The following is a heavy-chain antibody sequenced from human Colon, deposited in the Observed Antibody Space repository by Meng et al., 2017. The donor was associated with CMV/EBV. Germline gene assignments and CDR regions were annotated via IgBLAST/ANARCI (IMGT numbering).Heavy chain of an antibody. D-gene: IGHD5-24*01. CDR3: VRFGAEMPTD. CDR2: ISGSGSTI. CDR1: GFAFSSYE. J-gene: IGHJ4*02. V-gene: IGHV3-48*03. Sequence: GESLKISCAASGFAFSSYEMNWVRQAPGKGLEWISYISGSGSTIHYADSVKGRFTISRDNAKNTLHLQMDSLRGEDTAVYYCVRFGAEMPTDWGQGTLVTVSS.